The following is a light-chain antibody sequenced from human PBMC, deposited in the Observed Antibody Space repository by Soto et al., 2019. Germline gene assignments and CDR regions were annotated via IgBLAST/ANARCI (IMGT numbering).Light chain of an antibody. V-gene: IGKV3-20*01. CDR2: GAS. J-gene: IGKJ1*01. CDR1: QALASNS. Sequence: ENVLTQSPGTLSLSPGERATLSCRASQALASNSLAWYQQRPGQAPRLLIYGASNRATGISDRFIGGGSGTDFTLTIKNMETEDPATYSCHQYGSSPPTFSQGTKVDIK. CDR3: HQYGSSPPT.